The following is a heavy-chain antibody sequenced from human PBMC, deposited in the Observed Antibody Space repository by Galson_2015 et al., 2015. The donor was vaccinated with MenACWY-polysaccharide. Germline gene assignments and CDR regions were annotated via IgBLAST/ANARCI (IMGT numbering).Heavy chain of an antibody. J-gene: IGHJ3*02. Sequence: SLRLSCAASGFTFSGSAMHWVRQASGKGLEWVGRIRSRANSYATAYAASVKGRFTISRDDSKNTACLQMNSLKTEDTAVYYCTRVPYPSVVVTALDAFDIWGQGTMVTVSS. CDR2: IRSRANSYAT. D-gene: IGHD2-21*02. CDR3: TRVPYPSVVVTALDAFDI. CDR1: GFTFSGSA. V-gene: IGHV3-73*01.